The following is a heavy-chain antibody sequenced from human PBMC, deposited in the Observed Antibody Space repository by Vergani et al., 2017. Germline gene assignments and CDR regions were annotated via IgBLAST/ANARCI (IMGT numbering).Heavy chain of an antibody. V-gene: IGHV4-34*01. J-gene: IGHJ4*02. CDR2: INPSGST. Sequence: QVQLQQWGAGLLKPSETLSLTCAVYGGSFSGYYWSWIRQPPGKGLQWIGEINPSGSTNYNPSLKSRVTISVDTSKNQFSLKLSSVTAADTAVYYCARQNSSYFDYWGQGTLVTVSS. CDR1: GGSFSGYY. CDR3: ARQNSSYFDY. D-gene: IGHD6-13*01.